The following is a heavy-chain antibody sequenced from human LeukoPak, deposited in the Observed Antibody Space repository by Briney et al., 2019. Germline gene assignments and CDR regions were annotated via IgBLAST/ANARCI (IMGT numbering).Heavy chain of an antibody. J-gene: IGHJ4*02. V-gene: IGHV1-46*01. D-gene: IGHD1-7*01. CDR3: ARDRFITGTTGYFDY. CDR1: GYTFTSYY. CDR2: INPSGGST. Sequence: ASVKVSCKASGYTFTSYYIHWVRQAPGQGLEWMGIINPSGGSTSYAQKFQGRVTMTRDMSTSTVYMELSSLRSEDTAVYYCARDRFITGTTGYFDYWGQGTLATVSS.